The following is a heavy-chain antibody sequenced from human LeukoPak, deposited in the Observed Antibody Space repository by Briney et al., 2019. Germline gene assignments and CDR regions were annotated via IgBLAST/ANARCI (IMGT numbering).Heavy chain of an antibody. CDR3: ARAXQSLGGLSLPDY. Sequence: ASVKVSCKASGYTFTNYAMNWVGQAPGQGGEWMGWIDPSTGKQTYAQGFTGRVVFSLDTSVRKTYLQISSLKDEDRDVYFCARAXQSLGGLSLPDYWGQGTLVTVSS. D-gene: IGHD3-16*02. CDR2: IDPSTGKQ. J-gene: IGHJ4*02. CDR1: GYTFTNYA. V-gene: IGHV7-4-1*02.